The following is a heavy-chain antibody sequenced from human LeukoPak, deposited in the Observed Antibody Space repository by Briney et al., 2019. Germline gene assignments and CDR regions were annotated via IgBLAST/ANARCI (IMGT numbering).Heavy chain of an antibody. V-gene: IGHV1-18*01. CDR1: GYTFSSYG. D-gene: IGHD4-17*01. CDR3: ARTIDYGDSEVLDY. J-gene: IGHJ4*02. Sequence: GASVKVSCKASGYTFSSYGVSCVRQAPGQGLEWMGWISAYNGNTNYAQKAQGRVTMSTDTSTSTAYMDLRSLRSDDTAVYYCARTIDYGDSEVLDYWGQGTLVTVSS. CDR2: ISAYNGNT.